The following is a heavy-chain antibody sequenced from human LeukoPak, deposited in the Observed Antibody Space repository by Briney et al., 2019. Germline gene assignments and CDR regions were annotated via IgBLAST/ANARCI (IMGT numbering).Heavy chain of an antibody. Sequence: GGSLSLFCAASGFTYCSYWMLWPRHAPGEALEGVANIKQDGSEKYYVDSVKGRFTISRDNAKNSLYLQMNSRRAEDAAVYYCARGQQQLVQGWFDPWGQGTLVTVSS. CDR3: ARGQQQLVQGWFDP. CDR2: IKQDGSEK. D-gene: IGHD6-13*01. V-gene: IGHV3-7*01. CDR1: GFTYCSYW. J-gene: IGHJ5*02.